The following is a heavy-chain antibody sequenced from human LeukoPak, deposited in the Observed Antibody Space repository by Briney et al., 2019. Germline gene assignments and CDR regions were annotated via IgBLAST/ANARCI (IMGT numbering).Heavy chain of an antibody. CDR2: ISAYNGNT. CDR1: GYTFTSYG. Sequence: ASVKVSCKASGYTFTSYGISWVRQAPGQGLEWMGWISAYNGNTNYAQKLQGRVTMTTDTSTSTAYMELRSLRSDDTAVYYCARDRVQYPGIAAAGGPLYYYYYMDVWGKGTTVTVSS. CDR3: ARDRVQYPGIAAAGGPLYYYYYMDV. J-gene: IGHJ6*03. D-gene: IGHD6-13*01. V-gene: IGHV1-18*01.